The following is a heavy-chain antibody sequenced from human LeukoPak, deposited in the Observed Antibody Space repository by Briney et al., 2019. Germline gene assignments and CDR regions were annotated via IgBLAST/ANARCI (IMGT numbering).Heavy chain of an antibody. J-gene: IGHJ6*02. CDR1: GGSISSYY. CDR3: TRGFLGLNGGV. V-gene: IGHV4-34*01. D-gene: IGHD1-26*01. CDR2: INHDGST. Sequence: SETLSLTCTVSGGSISSYYWSWIRQAPGKGLEWIGEINHDGSTNFNPSLKSRVTISLDTSKNQFSLRLSSVTAADTAMYYCTRGFLGLNGGVWGQGTTVTVSS.